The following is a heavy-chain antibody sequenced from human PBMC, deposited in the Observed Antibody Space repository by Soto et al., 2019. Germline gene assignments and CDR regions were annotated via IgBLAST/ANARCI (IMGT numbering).Heavy chain of an antibody. CDR2: MNRNSANT. CDR1: GYAFGDYD. CDR3: ARMATYGTLNWFDP. J-gene: IGHJ5*02. V-gene: IGHV1-8*01. Sequence: QVQLVQSGAEVQRPGASVKVSCRASGYAFGDYDISWVRQAPGQGLEWMGWMNRNSANTGYAQKFQGRVSMTRDMSISTAYMELSRLRPEDTAIYYCARMATYGTLNWFDPWGQGALVTVSS. D-gene: IGHD1-1*01.